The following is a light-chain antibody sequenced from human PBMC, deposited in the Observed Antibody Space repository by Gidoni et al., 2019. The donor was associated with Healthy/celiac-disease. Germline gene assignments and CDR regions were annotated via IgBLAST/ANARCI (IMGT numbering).Light chain of an antibody. CDR1: SSDVVGYNY. CDR3: SSYAGSNNLV. CDR2: EVS. Sequence: QSALTQPPSASGSPGQSVTISCTGTSSDVVGYNYVSWYQQHPGKAPKRMIYEVSKRPSGVPDRFSGSKSGNTASLTVSGLQAEDEADYYCSSYAGSNNLVFGGGTKLTVL. V-gene: IGLV2-8*01. J-gene: IGLJ2*01.